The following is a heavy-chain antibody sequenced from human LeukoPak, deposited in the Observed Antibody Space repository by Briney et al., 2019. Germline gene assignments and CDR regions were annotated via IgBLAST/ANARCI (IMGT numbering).Heavy chain of an antibody. CDR3: ARAQPPYHGRLDS. CDR2: IGIAGDT. J-gene: IGHJ5*01. V-gene: IGHV3-13*01. D-gene: IGHD3-16*01. CDR1: GSTFSSYD. Sequence: PGGSLRLSCAASGSTFSSYDMHWVRQATGKGLEWVSGIGIAGDTHYPDSVRGRFTIFRENAKNSLYLQMNSLRAEDTAVYYCARAQPPYHGRLDSWGQGILVTVSS.